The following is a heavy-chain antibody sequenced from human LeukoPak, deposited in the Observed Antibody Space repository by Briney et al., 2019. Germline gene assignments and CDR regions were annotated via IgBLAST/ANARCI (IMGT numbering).Heavy chain of an antibody. D-gene: IGHD3-10*01. CDR3: ARSYRNWFDP. V-gene: IGHV4-61*02. J-gene: IGHJ5*02. CDR2: IYTSGST. Sequence: LEWIGRIYTSGSTNYNPSLKSRVTISVDTSKNQFSLKLSSVTAADTAVYYCARSYRNWFDPWGQGTLVTVSS.